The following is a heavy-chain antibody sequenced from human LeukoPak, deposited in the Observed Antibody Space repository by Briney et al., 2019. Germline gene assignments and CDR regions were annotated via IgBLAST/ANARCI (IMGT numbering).Heavy chain of an antibody. CDR3: AKRAGYASGWNDAFDI. V-gene: IGHV3-74*01. CDR2: INSDGSST. J-gene: IGHJ3*02. Sequence: GGSLRLSCAASGFTFSIYRMHWVRQAPGKGLVWVSCINSDGSSTSYADSVKGRFTISRDNSKNTVYLQMNSLRAEDTALYYCAKRAGYASGWNDAFDIWGQGTMVTVSS. CDR1: GFTFSIYR. D-gene: IGHD6-19*01.